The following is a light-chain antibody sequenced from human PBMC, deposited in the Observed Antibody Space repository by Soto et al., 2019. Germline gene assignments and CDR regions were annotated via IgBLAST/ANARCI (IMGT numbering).Light chain of an antibody. J-gene: IGLJ1*01. V-gene: IGLV1-44*01. Sequence: QSVLTQPPSASGSPGQRVTISCSGSSSNIGDNTISWYQQLPGTAPKLLISRDDQRPSGVPDRFSGSKSGTSGSLAISGLQAEEEADYFCEAWDPRLKGNIFGSGTKVTVL. CDR1: SSNIGDNT. CDR3: EAWDPRLKGNI. CDR2: RDD.